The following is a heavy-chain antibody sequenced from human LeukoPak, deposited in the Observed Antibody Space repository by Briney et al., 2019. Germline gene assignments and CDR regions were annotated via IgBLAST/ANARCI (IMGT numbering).Heavy chain of an antibody. CDR2: ISGSGGST. D-gene: IGHD6-13*01. J-gene: IGHJ5*02. CDR1: GFTFSSYA. Sequence: GGSLRLSCAASGFTFSSYAMSWVRQAPGKGLEWVSAISGSGGSTYYADSVKGRFTISRDNAKNTLYLQMNSLRAEDTTVYYCARVQRAAAAIPGGSYNWFDPWGQGTLVTVSS. CDR3: ARVQRAAAAIPGGSYNWFDP. V-gene: IGHV3-23*01.